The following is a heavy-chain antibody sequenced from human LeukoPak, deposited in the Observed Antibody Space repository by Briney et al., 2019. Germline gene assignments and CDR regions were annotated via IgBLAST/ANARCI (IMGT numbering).Heavy chain of an antibody. D-gene: IGHD4-11*01. J-gene: IGHJ6*03. CDR3: ARDGPTVTTDYYYYMDV. Sequence: GGSLRLSCAASGFTFSGSAMHWVRQASGKGLERVGRIRSKANNYATEYAAPVKGRFTISRDDSKNTAYLQMNSLRAEDTAVYYCARDGPTVTTDYYYYMDVWGKGTTVTVSS. CDR1: GFTFSGSA. CDR2: IRSKANNYAT. V-gene: IGHV3-73*01.